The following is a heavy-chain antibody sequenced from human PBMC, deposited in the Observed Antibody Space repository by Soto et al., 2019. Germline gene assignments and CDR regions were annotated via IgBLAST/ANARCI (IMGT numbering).Heavy chain of an antibody. D-gene: IGHD1-26*01. V-gene: IGHV1-8*01. CDR3: ARDKVGTTGIDF. CDR1: GYTFTGYD. CDR2: MNPNSGNT. Sequence: QAQLVQSGAEVKKPGASVKVSCKASGYTFTGYDINWVRQATGQGLEWMGWMNPNSGNTGYAQNFQGRVTMTRDNAITTAYMELTSLRDDDSAVYNWARDKVGTTGIDFWGQGTLVTVSS. J-gene: IGHJ4*02.